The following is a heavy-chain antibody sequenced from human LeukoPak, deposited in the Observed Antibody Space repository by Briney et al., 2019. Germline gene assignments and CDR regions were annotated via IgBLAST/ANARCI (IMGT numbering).Heavy chain of an antibody. CDR3: PRQFYYDYSGFTMSHFDS. V-gene: IGHV1-2*02. Sequence: ASVKVSCKASGYTFTGYYIHWVRQAPGQGLEWMGWIKPNSGCTNSAQKFQGRVTMTRDTSTSTAYMELTRLTSDDAGVYYCPRQFYYDYSGFTMSHFDSWGQGTLVTVSS. CDR2: IKPNSGCT. J-gene: IGHJ4*02. CDR1: GYTFTGYY. D-gene: IGHD3-16*01.